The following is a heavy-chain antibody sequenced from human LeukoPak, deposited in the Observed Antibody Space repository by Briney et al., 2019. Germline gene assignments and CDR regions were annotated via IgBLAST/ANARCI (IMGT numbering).Heavy chain of an antibody. CDR1: GFSFSSNT. CDR2: ISNNGGRT. J-gene: IGHJ4*02. V-gene: IGHV3-23*01. Sequence: GGSLRLSCACSGFSFSSNTMSWVRQAPGRGLEWVSAISNNGGRTDYADSVKGRFTISRDNSKSTLYLHMDSLRAEDTAVYYCARDEDTSALSEYWGQGTLVTVSS. D-gene: IGHD2/OR15-2a*01. CDR3: ARDEDTSALSEY.